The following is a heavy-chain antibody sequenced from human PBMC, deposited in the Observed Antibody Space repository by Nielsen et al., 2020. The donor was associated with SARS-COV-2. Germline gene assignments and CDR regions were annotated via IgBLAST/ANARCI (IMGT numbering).Heavy chain of an antibody. J-gene: IGHJ5*02. CDR2: ISSSSSYI. D-gene: IGHD6-13*01. CDR1: GFTFSSYS. Sequence: GESLRLSCAASGFTFSSYSMNWVRQAPRKGLEWVSSISSSSSYIYYADSVKGRFTISRDNAKNSLYLQMNSLRAEDTAVYYCARGSSSCGNPWGQGTLVTVSS. V-gene: IGHV3-21*01. CDR3: ARGSSSCGNP.